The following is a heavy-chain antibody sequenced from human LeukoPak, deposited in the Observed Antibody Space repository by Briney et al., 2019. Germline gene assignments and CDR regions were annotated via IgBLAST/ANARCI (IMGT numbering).Heavy chain of an antibody. J-gene: IGHJ4*02. CDR2: INWNGAGT. CDR1: GFTFDDYG. Sequence: GGSLRLSCAASGFTFDDYGMSWVRQAPGKGLEWVSGINWNGAGTGYADSVKGRFTISRDNAKNSLYLQMNSLRAEDTALYYCARALRRYKYDYSSPDYWGQGTLVPVSS. V-gene: IGHV3-20*04. D-gene: IGHD3-16*01. CDR3: ARALRRYKYDYSSPDY.